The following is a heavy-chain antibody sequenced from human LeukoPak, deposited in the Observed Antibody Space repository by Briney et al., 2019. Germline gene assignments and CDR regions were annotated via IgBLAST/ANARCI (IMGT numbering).Heavy chain of an antibody. CDR3: AREGVIIPETSTYYYYYYMDV. J-gene: IGHJ6*03. D-gene: IGHD3-10*01. Sequence: PGGSLRLSCAASGFTFSSYSMSWVRQAPGKGLEWVSSISSSSSYIYYADSVKGRFTISRDNAKNSLYLQMNSLRAEDTAVYYCAREGVIIPETSTYYYYYYMDVWGKGTTVTVSS. V-gene: IGHV3-21*01. CDR1: GFTFSSYS. CDR2: ISSSSSYI.